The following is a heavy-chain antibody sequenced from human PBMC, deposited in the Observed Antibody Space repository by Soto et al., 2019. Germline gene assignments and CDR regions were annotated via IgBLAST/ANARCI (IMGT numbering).Heavy chain of an antibody. CDR3: ARVGRPRGIPTGMGWFDS. CDR1: GYTFTSYG. CDR2: ISAYNGNT. J-gene: IGHJ5*01. V-gene: IGHV1-18*04. D-gene: IGHD4-17*01. Sequence: QVQLVQSGAEVKKPGASVKVSCKASGYTFTSYGINWVRQAPGQGLEWMGWISAYNGNTNYAQKLQGRVTMTTDTSKRTAYKEQRRLRSDDTAVDYCARVGRPRGIPTGMGWFDSWGQGTLVNV.